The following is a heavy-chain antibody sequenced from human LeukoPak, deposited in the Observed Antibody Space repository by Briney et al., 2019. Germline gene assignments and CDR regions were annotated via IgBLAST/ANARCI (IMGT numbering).Heavy chain of an antibody. J-gene: IGHJ4*02. V-gene: IGHV4-34*01. CDR2: INHSGST. Sequence: PSETLSLTCAVYGGSISGYYWSWIRQPPGKGLEWIGEINHSGSTNYNPSLKSRVTISVDTSKNQFSLKLSSVTAADTAVYYCARGRRFGRWGQGTLVTVSS. D-gene: IGHD3-16*01. CDR1: GGSISGYY. CDR3: ARGRRFGR.